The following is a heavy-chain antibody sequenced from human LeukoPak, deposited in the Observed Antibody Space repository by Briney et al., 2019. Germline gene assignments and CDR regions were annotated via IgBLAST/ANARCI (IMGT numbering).Heavy chain of an antibody. CDR1: GVSISSSSYY. J-gene: IGHJ4*02. CDR3: ARVFAPVRRWLQQYYFDY. CDR2: IYYSGST. Sequence: SETLSLTCTVSGVSISSSSYYWGWIRQPPGKGLEWIGSIYYSGSTYYNPSLKSRVTISVDTSKNQFSLKLSSVTAADTAVYYCARVFAPVRRWLQQYYFDYWGQGTLVTVSS. D-gene: IGHD5-24*01. V-gene: IGHV4-39*07.